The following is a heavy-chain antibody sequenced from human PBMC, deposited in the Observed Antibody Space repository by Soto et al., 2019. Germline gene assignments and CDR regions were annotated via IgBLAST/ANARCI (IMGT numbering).Heavy chain of an antibody. J-gene: IGHJ4*02. CDR3: ARGDDSSPLYYFDY. Sequence: SETLSLTCAVYGGSFSGYYWSWIRQPPGKGLEWIGEINHSGSTDYNPSLKSRVTISVDTSKNQFSLKLSSVTAADTAVYYCARGDDSSPLYYFDYWGQGTLVTVSS. CDR2: INHSGST. V-gene: IGHV4-34*01. D-gene: IGHD3-22*01. CDR1: GGSFSGYY.